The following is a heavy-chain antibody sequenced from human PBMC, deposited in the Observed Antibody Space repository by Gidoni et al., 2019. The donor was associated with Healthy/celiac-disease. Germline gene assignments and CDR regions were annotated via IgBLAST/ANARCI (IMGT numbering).Heavy chain of an antibody. CDR1: GFTFDDYA. Sequence: EVQLVESGGGLVQPGRSLRLSCAASGFTFDDYAMHLVRQAPGKGLEWVSGISWNRGSIGYADSVKGRFTISRDNAKNSLYLQMNSLRAEDTALYYCAKDKLYSSGYGMDYWGQGTLVTVSS. D-gene: IGHD3-22*01. J-gene: IGHJ4*02. CDR2: ISWNRGSI. CDR3: AKDKLYSSGYGMDY. V-gene: IGHV3-9*01.